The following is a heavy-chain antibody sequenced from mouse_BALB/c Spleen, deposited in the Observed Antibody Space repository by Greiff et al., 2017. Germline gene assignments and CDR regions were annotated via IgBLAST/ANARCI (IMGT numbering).Heavy chain of an antibody. CDR1: GFTFSSFG. Sequence: EVQGVESGGGLVQPGGSRKLSCAASGFTFSSFGMHWVRQAPEKGLEWVAYISSGSSTIYYADTVKGRFTISRDNPKNTLFLQMTSLRSEDTAMYYCARHLVTTDYAMDYWGQGTSVTVSS. CDR3: ARHLVTTDYAMDY. D-gene: IGHD2-2*01. V-gene: IGHV5-17*02. J-gene: IGHJ4*01. CDR2: ISSGSSTI.